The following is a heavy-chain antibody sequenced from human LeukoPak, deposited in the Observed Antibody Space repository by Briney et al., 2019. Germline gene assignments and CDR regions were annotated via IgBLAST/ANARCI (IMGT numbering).Heavy chain of an antibody. CDR1: GYTFTGYY. V-gene: IGHV1-8*02. CDR3: ARGDGIH. Sequence: ASVKVSCKASGYTFTGYYMHWVRQAPGQGLEWMGWMNPNSGNTGYAQKFQGRVTMTRNTSISTAYMELSSLRSEDTAVYYCARGDGIHWGQGTLVTVSS. CDR2: MNPNSGNT. J-gene: IGHJ4*02.